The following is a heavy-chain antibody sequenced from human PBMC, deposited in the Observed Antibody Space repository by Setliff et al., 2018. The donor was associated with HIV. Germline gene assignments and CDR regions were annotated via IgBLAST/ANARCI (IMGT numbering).Heavy chain of an antibody. V-gene: IGHV3-15*01. D-gene: IGHD1-26*01. CDR3: TRGWEPDYYYYYMDV. CDR1: GFTFSNAW. J-gene: IGHJ6*03. Sequence: GGYLRLSCAASGFTFSNAWMSWVRQAPGKGLEGVGRIKSKTDGGTTDYAAPVKGRFIISRDDSKTTLYLQMNSLKTEDTAVYYCTRGWEPDYYYYYMDVWGKGTTVTVSS. CDR2: IKSKTDGGTT.